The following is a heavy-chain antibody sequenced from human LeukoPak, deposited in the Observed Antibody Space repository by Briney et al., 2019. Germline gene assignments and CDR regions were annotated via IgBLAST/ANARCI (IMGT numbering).Heavy chain of an antibody. J-gene: IGHJ5*02. CDR2: ISGSGGST. V-gene: IGHV3-23*01. CDR3: AKDTYSSRAPTSFDP. CDR1: GFTFSSYA. Sequence: GGSLRLSCAASGFTFSSYAMSWVRQAPGKGLEWVSAISGSGGSTYYADSVKGRFTISRDNSKNTLYLQMNSLRAEDTAVYYCAKDTYSSRAPTSFDPWGQGTLVTVSA. D-gene: IGHD6-13*01.